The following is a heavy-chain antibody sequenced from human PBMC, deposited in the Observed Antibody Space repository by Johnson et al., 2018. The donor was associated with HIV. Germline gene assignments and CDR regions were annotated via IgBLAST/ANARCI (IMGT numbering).Heavy chain of an antibody. V-gene: IGHV3-15*01. D-gene: IGHD3-22*01. CDR1: GFTFSKAW. CDR2: IKSNTDGGTA. Sequence: VQLVESGGGLVQPGGSLRLSCAASGFTFSKAWMNWVRQAPGKGLEWVGRIKSNTDGGTADYAAPVNGRFTISRDDSKDTLYLEMNSLRAEDTAGYYCALTSYYDSRGALDIWGQGTMVTVSS. CDR3: ALTSYYDSRGALDI. J-gene: IGHJ3*02.